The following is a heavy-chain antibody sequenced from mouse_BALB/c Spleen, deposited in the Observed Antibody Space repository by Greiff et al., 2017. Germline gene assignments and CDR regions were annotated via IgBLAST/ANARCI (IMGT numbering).Heavy chain of an antibody. CDR1: GFTFSSYT. J-gene: IGHJ4*01. Sequence: EVKLVESGGGLVQPGGSLKLSCAASGFTFSSYTMSWVRQTPEKRLVWVAYISNGGGSTYYPDTVKGRFTISRDNAKNTLYLQMSSLKSEDTAMYYCARESYAMDYWGQGTSVTVSS. CDR2: ISNGGGST. V-gene: IGHV5-12-2*01. CDR3: ARESYAMDY.